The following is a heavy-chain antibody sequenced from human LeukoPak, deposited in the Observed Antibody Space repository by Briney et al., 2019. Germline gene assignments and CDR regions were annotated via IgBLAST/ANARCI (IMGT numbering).Heavy chain of an antibody. CDR3: AKDMAPLQWLAFDY. CDR1: GFTFSSYA. Sequence: GGSLRLSCAASGFTFSSYAMSWVRQAPGKGLEWVSGISWNSGSIGYADSVKGRFTISRDNAKNSLYLQMNSLRAEDTALYYCAKDMAPLQWLAFDYWGQGTLVTVSS. CDR2: ISWNSGSI. D-gene: IGHD6-19*01. J-gene: IGHJ4*02. V-gene: IGHV3-9*01.